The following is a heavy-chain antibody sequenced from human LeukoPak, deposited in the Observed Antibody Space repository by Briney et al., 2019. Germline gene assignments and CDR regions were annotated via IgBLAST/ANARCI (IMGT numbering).Heavy chain of an antibody. J-gene: IGHJ4*02. CDR2: INHSGST. D-gene: IGHD5-18*01. Sequence: PSETLSLTCAVYGGSFSGYYWSWIRQPPGKGLEWIGEINHSGSTNYNPSLKSRVTISVDTSKNQFSPKLSSVTAADTAVYYCARGVDTAMDGADYWGQGTLVTVSS. CDR3: ARGVDTAMDGADY. V-gene: IGHV4-34*01. CDR1: GGSFSGYY.